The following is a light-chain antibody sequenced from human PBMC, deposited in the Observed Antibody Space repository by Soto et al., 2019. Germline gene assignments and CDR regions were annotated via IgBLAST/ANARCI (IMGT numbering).Light chain of an antibody. V-gene: IGKV3-15*01. CDR2: DAS. CDR1: QNLRTT. J-gene: IGKJ4*01. Sequence: DTVVTQSPATLSVSPGERATLSCRASQNLRTTLAWYQQKPGQPPRLLIYDASTRATGCPARFGGSGSGTEFTLTINSLQSDDSPIYYCQPYNSRPPRGTFGGGTKVDIK. CDR3: QPYNSRPPRGT.